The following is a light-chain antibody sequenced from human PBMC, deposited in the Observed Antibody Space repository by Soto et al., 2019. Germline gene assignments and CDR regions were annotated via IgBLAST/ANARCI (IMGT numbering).Light chain of an antibody. Sequence: SYELTQPPSVSVAPGQTARITCGVNDIGFKSVHWYQQKAGQAPVLVIYDDGDRPSGIPERFSGSNSGNTATLTISRVEAGDEADYYCQDSGSDFWVFGGGTKLTVL. J-gene: IGLJ3*02. CDR3: QDSGSDFWV. CDR2: DDG. CDR1: DIGFKS. V-gene: IGLV3-21*02.